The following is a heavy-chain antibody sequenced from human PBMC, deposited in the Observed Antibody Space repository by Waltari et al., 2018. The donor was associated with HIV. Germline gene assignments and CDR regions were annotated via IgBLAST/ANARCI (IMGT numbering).Heavy chain of an antibody. J-gene: IGHJ6*02. V-gene: IGHV3-30*01. CDR1: GFTFNTYA. D-gene: IGHD3-22*01. CDR3: ARDSSGYYYVGYGMDV. CDR2: IAYDRSNK. Sequence: QVQLVESGGGVVQPVRSLRLSCAASGFTFNTYAMYWVRQAPGKGQDDGAVIAYDRSNKDSADTVKGRFAISRDNSKNTRYLQMNILRAEDTAVYYCARDSSGYYYVGYGMDVWGQGTTVTVS.